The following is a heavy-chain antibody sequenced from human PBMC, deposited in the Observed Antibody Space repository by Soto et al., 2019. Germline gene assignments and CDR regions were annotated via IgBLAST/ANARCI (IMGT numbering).Heavy chain of an antibody. D-gene: IGHD6-13*01. V-gene: IGHV1-69*01. J-gene: IGHJ6*02. CDR2: IIPIFGTA. CDR1: GGTFSSYA. Sequence: QVQLVQSGAEVKKPGSSVKVSCKAAGGTFSSYAISWVRQAPGQGLEWMGGIIPIFGTANYAQKFQGRVTITADASTSTAYMELSSLRSEETAVYYWSRAPDSSSWPYYYGMDVWGQGTTVTVSS. CDR3: SRAPDSSSWPYYYGMDV.